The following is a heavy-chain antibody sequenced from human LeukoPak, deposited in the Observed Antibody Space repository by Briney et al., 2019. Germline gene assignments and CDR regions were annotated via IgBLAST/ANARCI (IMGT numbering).Heavy chain of an antibody. J-gene: IGHJ4*02. CDR1: GYSISSGYY. Sequence: SETLSLTCTVSGYSISSGYYWGWIRQPPGKGLEWIGSIYHSGSTYYNPSLKSRVTISVDTSKNQFSLKLSSVTAADTAVYYCARRIVGGLPYYFDYWGQGTLVTVSS. CDR2: IYHSGST. D-gene: IGHD1-26*01. CDR3: ARRIVGGLPYYFDY. V-gene: IGHV4-38-2*02.